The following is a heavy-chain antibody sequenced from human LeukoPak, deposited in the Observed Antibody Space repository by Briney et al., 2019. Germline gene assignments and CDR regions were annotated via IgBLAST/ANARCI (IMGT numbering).Heavy chain of an antibody. D-gene: IGHD1-26*01. J-gene: IGHJ6*02. Sequence: PGGSLRLSCAASGFTFSSYWMSWVRQAPGKGLEWVANIKQDGSEKYYVDSVKGRFTISRDNAKNSLYLQMNSLRAEDTAVYYCARDSREGYYYYGMDVWGQGTTVTVSS. V-gene: IGHV3-7*01. CDR3: ARDSREGYYYYGMDV. CDR1: GFTFSSYW. CDR2: IKQDGSEK.